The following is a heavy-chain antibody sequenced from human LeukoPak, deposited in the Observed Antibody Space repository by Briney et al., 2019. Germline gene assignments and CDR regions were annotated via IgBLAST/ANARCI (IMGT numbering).Heavy chain of an antibody. V-gene: IGHV3-23*01. Sequence: GGSLRLSCAASGFVFSAYAMIWVRQAPGKGLEWVSTISGSGRSTYYADSVKGRFTISRDNSKNTLYLQMNSLRADDSAVYYCAKDVLGEDNWFAPWGQGTLVSVSS. CDR3: AKDVLGEDNWFAP. D-gene: IGHD3-10*01. J-gene: IGHJ5*02. CDR1: GFVFSAYA. CDR2: ISGSGRST.